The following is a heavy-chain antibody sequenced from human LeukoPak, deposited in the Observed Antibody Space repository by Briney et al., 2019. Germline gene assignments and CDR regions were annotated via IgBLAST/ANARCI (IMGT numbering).Heavy chain of an antibody. V-gene: IGHV4-39*01. CDR3: ARAAALATVVNPQKKKGYFDY. D-gene: IGHD4-23*01. Sequence: SETLSLTCTVSGGSISSSSYYWGWIRQPPGKGLEWIGSIYYSGSTYYNPSLKSRVTISVDTSKNQFSLKLSSVTAADTAVYYCARAAALATVVNPQKKKGYFDYWGQGTLVTVSS. CDR2: IYYSGST. J-gene: IGHJ4*02. CDR1: GGSISSSSYY.